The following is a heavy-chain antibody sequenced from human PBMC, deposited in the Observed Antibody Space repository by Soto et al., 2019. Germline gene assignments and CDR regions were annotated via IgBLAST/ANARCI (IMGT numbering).Heavy chain of an antibody. Sequence: ASVKVSCKASGYTFTSYGISWVRQAPGQGLEWMGWISAYNGNTNYAQKLQGRVTMTTDTSTSTAYMELRSLRFDDTAVYYCARDDCTNGVCNYDYFDYWGQGTPVTVSS. CDR2: ISAYNGNT. J-gene: IGHJ4*02. CDR1: GYTFTSYG. D-gene: IGHD2-8*01. CDR3: ARDDCTNGVCNYDYFDY. V-gene: IGHV1-18*01.